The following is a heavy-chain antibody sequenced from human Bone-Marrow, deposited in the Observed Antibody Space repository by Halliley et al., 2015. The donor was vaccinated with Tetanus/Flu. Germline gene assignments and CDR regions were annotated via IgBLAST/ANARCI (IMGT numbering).Heavy chain of an antibody. J-gene: IGHJ4*02. D-gene: IGHD2-21*01. V-gene: IGHV3-15*01. CDR3: ATGDCGGDSCHFFDF. CDR1: GFPFSDVW. CDR2: IKRKIDGETT. Sequence: SLRLSCAASGFPFSDVWMHWVRQAPGRAPEWVGRIKRKIDGETTDYAAPVKGRFTISRDDSKDTLYLRMNSLKTEDTAVYSCATGDCGGDSCHFFDFWGQGTLVTVSS.